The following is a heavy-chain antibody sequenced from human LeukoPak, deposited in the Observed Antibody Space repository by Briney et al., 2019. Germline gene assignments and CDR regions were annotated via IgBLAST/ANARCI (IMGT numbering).Heavy chain of an antibody. Sequence: ASVKVSCKASGYTFTSYGISWVRQAPGQGLEWMGWINPNSGGTNYAQKFQGRVTMTRDTSISTAYMELSRLRSDDTAVYYCARVRRRYCSSTSCSYYYYYYMDVWGKGTTVTVSS. CDR1: GYTFTSYG. CDR3: ARVRRRYCSSTSCSYYYYYYMDV. V-gene: IGHV1-2*02. J-gene: IGHJ6*03. CDR2: INPNSGGT. D-gene: IGHD2-2*01.